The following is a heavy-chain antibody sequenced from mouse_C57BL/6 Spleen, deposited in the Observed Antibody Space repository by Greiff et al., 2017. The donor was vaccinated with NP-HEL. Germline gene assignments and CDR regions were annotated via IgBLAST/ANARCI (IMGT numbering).Heavy chain of an antibody. CDR1: GFTFSSYA. CDR3: ARDHSGAMDY. V-gene: IGHV5-4*01. D-gene: IGHD1-2*01. J-gene: IGHJ4*01. CDR2: ISDGGSYT. Sequence: EVKLMESGGGLVKPGGSLKLSCAASGFTFSSYAMSWVRQTPEKRLGWVATISDGGSYTYNPDNVKGRFTISRDNAKNNRYLQMSHLKSEDTAMYYCARDHSGAMDYWGQGTSVTVSS.